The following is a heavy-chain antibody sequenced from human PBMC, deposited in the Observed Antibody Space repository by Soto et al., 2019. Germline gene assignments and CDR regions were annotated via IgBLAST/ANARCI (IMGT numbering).Heavy chain of an antibody. V-gene: IGHV3-33*06. Sequence: GSLRLSCAASGFTFSSYGMHWVRQAPGKGLEWVAVIWYDGSNKYYADSVKGRFTISRDNSKNTLYLQMNSLRAEDTAVYYCSKDGGYSYGYSPRYYYGMDVWGQGTTVTVSS. J-gene: IGHJ6*02. CDR3: SKDGGYSYGYSPRYYYGMDV. CDR2: IWYDGSNK. D-gene: IGHD5-18*01. CDR1: GFTFSSYG.